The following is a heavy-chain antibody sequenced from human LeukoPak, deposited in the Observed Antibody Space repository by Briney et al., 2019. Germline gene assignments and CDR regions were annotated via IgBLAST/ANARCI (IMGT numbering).Heavy chain of an antibody. V-gene: IGHV3-48*01. CDR3: VRDHHRRHYDSQARDTFDI. D-gene: IGHD3-22*01. J-gene: IGHJ3*02. CDR2: ITSSSSSI. CDR1: GFTFSSYG. Sequence: GGSLRPSCAASGFTFSSYGMSWVRQAPGKGLEWVSYITSSSSSIYYADSVKGRFTISRDNAKNSLYLQMNSLRAEDTAVYYCVRDHHRRHYDSQARDTFDIWGQGTMVTVSS.